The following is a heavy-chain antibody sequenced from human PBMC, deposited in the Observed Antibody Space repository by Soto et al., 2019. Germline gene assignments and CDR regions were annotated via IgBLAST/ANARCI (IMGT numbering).Heavy chain of an antibody. CDR3: AKSSENFGDSKSDY. CDR2: VSGSGGNT. J-gene: IGHJ4*02. Sequence: EVQLLESGGGLVQPGGSLRLSCAGSGFTFSNYAMAWVRQAPGKGLEWVSSVSGSGGNTFYADSVKGRFTISRDNSKSTLYLRMNSLRAEDTAIYYCAKSSENFGDSKSDYCGQGALVTVSS. CDR1: GFTFSNYA. V-gene: IGHV3-23*01. D-gene: IGHD4-17*01.